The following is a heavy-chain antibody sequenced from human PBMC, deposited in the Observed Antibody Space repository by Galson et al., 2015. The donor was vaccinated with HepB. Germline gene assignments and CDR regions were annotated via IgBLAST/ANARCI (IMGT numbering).Heavy chain of an antibody. CDR1: GYIFINYI. Sequence: SVKVSCKASGYIFINYIITWVRQAPGQGLEWLGWISTYNGNINYAQNFQGRVAMTTDTSTSSAYLELRTLRSDDTAVYYCARARYSSSPPDHWGQGTLVTVSA. J-gene: IGHJ5*02. CDR3: ARARYSSSPPDH. V-gene: IGHV1-18*01. D-gene: IGHD6-19*01. CDR2: ISTYNGNI.